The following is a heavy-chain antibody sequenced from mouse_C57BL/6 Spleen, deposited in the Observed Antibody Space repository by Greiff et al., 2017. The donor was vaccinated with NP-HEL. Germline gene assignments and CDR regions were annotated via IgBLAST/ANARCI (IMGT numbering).Heavy chain of an antibody. CDR1: GYTFTSYW. CDR2: IHPNSGST. D-gene: IGHD1-1*01. J-gene: IGHJ2*01. CDR3: ARETTVVADYFDY. V-gene: IGHV1-64*01. Sequence: VQLQQPVAELVKPGASVKLSCKASGYTFTSYWMHWVKQRPGQGLEWIGMIHPNSGSTNYNEKFKSKATLTVDKSSSTAYMQLSSLTSEDSAVYYCARETTVVADYFDYWGQGTTLTVSS.